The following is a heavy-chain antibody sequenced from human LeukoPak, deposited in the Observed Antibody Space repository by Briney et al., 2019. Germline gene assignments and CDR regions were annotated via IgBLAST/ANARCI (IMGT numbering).Heavy chain of an antibody. J-gene: IGHJ4*02. CDR1: GGTFSSYL. CDR3: ARDVPLLM. Sequence: SVKVSCKASGGTFSSYLITWVRQAPGQGLEWMGGIIPILGTPNYAQKFHGRITITADESTSTAYMELSSLRSEDAAVYYCARDVPLLMWGQGTLVTVSS. CDR2: IIPILGTP. V-gene: IGHV1-69*13. D-gene: IGHD2-21*01.